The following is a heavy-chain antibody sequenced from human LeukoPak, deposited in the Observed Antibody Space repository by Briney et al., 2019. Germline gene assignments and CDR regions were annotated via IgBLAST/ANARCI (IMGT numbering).Heavy chain of an antibody. CDR2: SSPGDSDT. D-gene: IGHD4-23*01. Sequence: GESLKISCKSSGYTFTGYWIGWVRQMPGKGLEWMGISSPGDSDTRYSPSFQGQVTMSADKSINTAYLQWGSLKASDTAMYYCARGRVATVITNFDYWGQGTLVTVSS. J-gene: IGHJ4*02. V-gene: IGHV5-51*01. CDR3: ARGRVATVITNFDY. CDR1: GYTFTGYW.